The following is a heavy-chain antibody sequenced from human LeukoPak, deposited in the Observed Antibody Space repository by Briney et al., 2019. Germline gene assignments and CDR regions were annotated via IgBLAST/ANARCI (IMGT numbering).Heavy chain of an antibody. Sequence: PGGSLRLSCAASGFTFSTYAMHWVRQAPGKGLEWVAAISYDGSNKNYADSVKGRFTISRDNSKNMLYLQMNSLRAEDTAVYYCAKKVLTVTTWYFDYWGQGTLVIVSS. CDR3: AKKVLTVTTWYFDY. CDR1: GFTFSTYA. J-gene: IGHJ4*02. CDR2: ISYDGSNK. D-gene: IGHD4-17*01. V-gene: IGHV3-30*04.